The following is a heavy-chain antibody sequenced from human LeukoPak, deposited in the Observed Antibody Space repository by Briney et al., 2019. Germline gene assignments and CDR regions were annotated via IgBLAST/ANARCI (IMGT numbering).Heavy chain of an antibody. V-gene: IGHV3-64*01. Sequence: GSLRLSCAASEFTFSYHAMHWVRQAPGKGLEYVSAISPNGGTTYYANSVKGRFTISRDNSKNTLWLQMGSLRAEDMAVYYCARAYCSSTSCPPDYWGQGTLVTVSS. CDR2: ISPNGGTT. D-gene: IGHD2-2*01. CDR1: EFTFSYHA. CDR3: ARAYCSSTSCPPDY. J-gene: IGHJ4*02.